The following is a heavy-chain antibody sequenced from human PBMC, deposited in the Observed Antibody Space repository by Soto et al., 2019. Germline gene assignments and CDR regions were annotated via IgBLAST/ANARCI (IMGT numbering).Heavy chain of an antibody. J-gene: IGHJ4*02. CDR3: ARDREVWWLRSSFAY. Sequence: QVQLVQSGAEVKKPVASVKVSCKASGYTFTSYGISWVRQAPGQGLEWMGWISAYNGNTNYAQKLQGRVTMTTDTSTSTAYMEMRSLRSDDTAVYYCARDREVWWLRSSFAYWGQGTLVTVSS. D-gene: IGHD5-12*01. CDR2: ISAYNGNT. V-gene: IGHV1-18*01. CDR1: GYTFTSYG.